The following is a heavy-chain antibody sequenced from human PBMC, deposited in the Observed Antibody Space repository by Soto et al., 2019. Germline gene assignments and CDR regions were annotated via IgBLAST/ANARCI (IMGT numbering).Heavy chain of an antibody. Sequence: GGSLRLSCAASGFTFSSYWMSWVRQAPGKGLEWVANIKQDGSEKYYVDSVKGRFTISRDNAKNSLYLQMNSLRAEDTAVYYCAPLESVVPAAMPDAFDIWGQGTMVTVSS. V-gene: IGHV3-7*01. CDR1: GFTFSSYW. CDR2: IKQDGSEK. CDR3: APLESVVPAAMPDAFDI. D-gene: IGHD2-2*01. J-gene: IGHJ3*02.